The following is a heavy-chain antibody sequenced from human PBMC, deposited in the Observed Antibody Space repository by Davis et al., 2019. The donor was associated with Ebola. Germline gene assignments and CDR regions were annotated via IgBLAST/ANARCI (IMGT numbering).Heavy chain of an antibody. Sequence: ASVKVSCKASGYTFTGYYMHWVRQAPGQGLEWMGWINPNSGGPNYAQKFQGRVTMTRDTSISTAYMELSRLRSDDTAVYYCARDREFQMVQGVHDYWGQGTLVTVSS. CDR3: ARDREFQMVQGVHDY. V-gene: IGHV1-2*02. J-gene: IGHJ4*02. D-gene: IGHD3-10*01. CDR1: GYTFTGYY. CDR2: INPNSGGP.